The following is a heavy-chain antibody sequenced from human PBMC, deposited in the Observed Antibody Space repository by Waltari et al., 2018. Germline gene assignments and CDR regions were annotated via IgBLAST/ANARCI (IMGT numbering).Heavy chain of an antibody. J-gene: IGHJ6*02. CDR3: ASGEMVRGGSDRDYYYFGMDV. D-gene: IGHD3-10*01. V-gene: IGHV4-59*01. CDR1: GGSISNYY. CDR2: ISYSETT. Sequence: QVQLQESGPGLVKPSETLSLTCTVSGGSISNYYWNWLRQPPGKGLEWVGYISYSETTKYNPSLKSRVTISVDTSKNQFSLNLRSVTAADTAVYYCASGEMVRGGSDRDYYYFGMDVWGQGTTVTVSS.